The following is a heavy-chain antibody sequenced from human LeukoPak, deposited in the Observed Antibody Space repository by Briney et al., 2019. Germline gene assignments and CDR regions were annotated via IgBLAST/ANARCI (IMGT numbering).Heavy chain of an antibody. CDR2: IYYSGST. Sequence: SETLSLTCTVSGGSISSSSYYWSWIRQPPGKGLEWIGYIYYSGSTNYNPSLKSRVTISVDTSKNQFSLKLSSVTAADTAVYYCARGGAQRVVGALFDYWGQGTLVTVSS. V-gene: IGHV4-61*01. CDR1: GGSISSSSYY. J-gene: IGHJ4*02. D-gene: IGHD2-15*01. CDR3: ARGGAQRVVGALFDY.